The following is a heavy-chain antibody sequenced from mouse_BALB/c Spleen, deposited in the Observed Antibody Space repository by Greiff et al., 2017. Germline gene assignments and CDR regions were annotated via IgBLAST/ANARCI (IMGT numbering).Heavy chain of an antibody. CDR1: GFSLTSYG. V-gene: IGHV2-9*02. J-gene: IGHJ2*01. CDR2: IWAGGST. Sequence: QVQLKESGPGLVAPSQSLSITCTVSGFSLTSYGVHWVRQPPGKGLEWLGVIWAGGSTNYNLALMSRLSISKDNSKSQVFLKMNSLQTDDTAMYYCAREGLRRDGWFDNWGQGTTLTVSS. CDR3: AREGLRRDGWFDN. D-gene: IGHD2-4*01.